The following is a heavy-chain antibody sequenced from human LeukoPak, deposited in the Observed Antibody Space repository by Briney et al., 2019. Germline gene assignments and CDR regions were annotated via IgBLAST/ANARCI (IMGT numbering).Heavy chain of an antibody. J-gene: IGHJ6*03. D-gene: IGHD6-6*01. CDR2: VDPEDPET. V-gene: IGHV1-69-2*01. CDR1: GYTFIDYY. Sequence: GTVKISCKTSGYTFIDYYIHWVQQAPERGLEWMGRVDPEDPETIYAEKFKSRVTITADKSNDTPYMELSSLTSEDTAVYYCAIGAVHYMDVWGKGTAVTVS. CDR3: AIGAVHYMDV.